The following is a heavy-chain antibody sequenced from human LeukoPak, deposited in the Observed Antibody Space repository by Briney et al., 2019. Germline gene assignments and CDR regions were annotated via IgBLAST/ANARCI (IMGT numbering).Heavy chain of an antibody. CDR2: INQDGTTK. CDR3: ASIRWSYYSDY. Sequence: SGGSLRLSCTASGFTFSSYWMNWVRQAPGTGLEWVANINQDGTTKYYLDSVKGRFTISRDNSKNTLYLQMNSLRAEDTAVYYCASIRWSYYSDYWGQGTLVTVSS. J-gene: IGHJ4*02. CDR1: GFTFSSYW. D-gene: IGHD1-26*01. V-gene: IGHV3-7*03.